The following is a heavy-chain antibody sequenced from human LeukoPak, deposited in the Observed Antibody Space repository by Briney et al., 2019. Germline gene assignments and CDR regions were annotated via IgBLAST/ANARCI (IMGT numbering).Heavy chain of an antibody. CDR3: ARAPPRKREYYFDY. CDR2: IWYDGSNK. V-gene: IGHV3-33*01. D-gene: IGHD3-10*01. J-gene: IGHJ4*02. Sequence: GGSLRLSCAASGFTFSSYGMHWVRQAPGKGLEWVAVIWYDGSNKYYADSVKGRLTISRDNSKNTLYLQMNSLRAEDTAVYYCARAPPRKREYYFDYWGQGTLVTVSS. CDR1: GFTFSSYG.